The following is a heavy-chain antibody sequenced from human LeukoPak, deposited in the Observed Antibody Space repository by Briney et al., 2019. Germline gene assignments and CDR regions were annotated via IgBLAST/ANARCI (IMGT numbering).Heavy chain of an antibody. CDR2: INHSGST. D-gene: IGHD2-15*01. V-gene: IGHV4-34*01. CDR3: ARGDCSGGSCYWFDP. Sequence: PSETLSLTCAVYGGSFSGYYWSWIRQPPGKGLEWIGEINHSGSTNYNPSLKSRVTISVDTSKNQFSLKLSSVTAADTAVYYCARGDCSGGSCYWFDPWGQGTLVTVSS. CDR1: GGSFSGYY. J-gene: IGHJ5*02.